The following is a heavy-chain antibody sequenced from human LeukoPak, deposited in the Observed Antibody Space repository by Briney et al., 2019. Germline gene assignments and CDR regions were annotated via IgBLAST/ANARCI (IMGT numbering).Heavy chain of an antibody. CDR2: FFQLGGT. CDR1: GFSIGTGYY. CDR3: AKDDRLLTNWFDP. Sequence: SETLSLTCSVSGFSIGTGYYWAWIRQPPGKGLEWIGSFFQLGGTYYNPSLKNRVTISVDTSKNEFSLTLTSVTAADTAIYYCAKDDRLLTNWFDPWGQGTLVTVSS. J-gene: IGHJ5*02. V-gene: IGHV4-38-2*02. D-gene: IGHD2-8*01.